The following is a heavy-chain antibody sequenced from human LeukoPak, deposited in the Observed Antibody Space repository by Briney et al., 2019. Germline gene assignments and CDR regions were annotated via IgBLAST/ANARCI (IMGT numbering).Heavy chain of an antibody. J-gene: IGHJ4*02. CDR3: ARGRYYYDSSGYYYGH. CDR1: GYTFTSYD. CDR2: MNPNSGNT. Sequence: ASVKVSCKASGYTFTSYDINCVRQATGQGLEWMGWMNPNSGNTGYAQKFQGRVTMTRNTSISTAYMELSSLRSEDTAVYYCARGRYYYDSSGYYYGHWGQGTLVTVSS. D-gene: IGHD3-22*01. V-gene: IGHV1-8*01.